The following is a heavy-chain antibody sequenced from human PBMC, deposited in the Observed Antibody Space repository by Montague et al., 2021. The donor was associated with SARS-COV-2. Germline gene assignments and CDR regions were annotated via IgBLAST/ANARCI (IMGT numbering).Heavy chain of an antibody. CDR2: TKYTSTRYE. Sequence: CAISGDSVSSNIAAWNWIRQSPSRGLEWLGRTKYTSTRYETYAVSVQSRITITADTSKNQFSLHLNSVTPEDTAVYYCAGDLYWAFDAWSLGTTVTVSA. CDR1: GDSVSSNIAA. CDR3: AGDLYWAFDA. D-gene: IGHD2-8*02. J-gene: IGHJ3*01. V-gene: IGHV6-1*01.